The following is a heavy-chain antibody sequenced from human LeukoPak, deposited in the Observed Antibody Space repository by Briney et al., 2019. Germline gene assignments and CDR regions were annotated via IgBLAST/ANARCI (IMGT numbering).Heavy chain of an antibody. CDR2: IVVGSGNT. V-gene: IGHV1-58*02. D-gene: IGHD3-22*01. CDR1: GSTFTSSA. Sequence: SVKVSCKASGSTFTSSAMQWVRQARGQRLEWIGWIVVGSGNTNYAQKFQERVTITRDMSTSTAYMELSSLRSEDTAVYYCAVRNYYDSSGYYSYWGQGTLVTVSS. J-gene: IGHJ4*02. CDR3: AVRNYYDSSGYYSY.